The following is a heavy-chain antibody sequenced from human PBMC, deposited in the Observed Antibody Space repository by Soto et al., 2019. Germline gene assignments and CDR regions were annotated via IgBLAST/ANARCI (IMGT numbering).Heavy chain of an antibody. V-gene: IGHV4-30-4*01. Sequence: SETLSLTCTVSGGPFSDDAHLWSWLRQSPGMGLEWMGHISSSERASYNPSLQSRLSISRDTSKKQFSLSLTSVTAADTALYFCARANAYNYVRYFFDFWGQGALVTVSS. CDR3: ARANAYNYVRYFFDF. J-gene: IGHJ4*02. CDR1: GGPFSDDAHL. CDR2: ISSSERA. D-gene: IGHD5-12*01.